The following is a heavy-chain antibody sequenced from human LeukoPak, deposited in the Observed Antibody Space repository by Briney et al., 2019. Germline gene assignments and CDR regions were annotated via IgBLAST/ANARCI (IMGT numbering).Heavy chain of an antibody. Sequence: SVKGSCKASGGTFSSYTISWVRQAPGQGLEWMGRIIPILGIANYAQKFRGRVTITADKSTSTAYMELSSLRSEDTAVYYCARGIAAAGPPEYWGQGTLVTVSS. D-gene: IGHD6-13*01. CDR2: IIPILGIA. CDR3: ARGIAAAGPPEY. CDR1: GGTFSSYT. V-gene: IGHV1-69*02. J-gene: IGHJ4*02.